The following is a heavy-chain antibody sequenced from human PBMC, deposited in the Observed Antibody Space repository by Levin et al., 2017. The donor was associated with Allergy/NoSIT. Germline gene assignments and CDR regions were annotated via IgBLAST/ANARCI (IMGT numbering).Heavy chain of an antibody. CDR3: AHRSQGPIAAAGFDY. V-gene: IGHV2-5*02. CDR2: IYWDDDK. CDR1: GFSLSTSGVG. Sequence: SGPTLVKPTQSLTLTCTFSGFSLSTSGVGVGWIRQPPGKALEWLALIYWDDDKRYSPSLKSRLTITKDTSKNQVVLTMTNMDPVDTATYYCAHRSQGPIAAAGFDYWGQGTLVTVSS. D-gene: IGHD6-13*01. J-gene: IGHJ4*02.